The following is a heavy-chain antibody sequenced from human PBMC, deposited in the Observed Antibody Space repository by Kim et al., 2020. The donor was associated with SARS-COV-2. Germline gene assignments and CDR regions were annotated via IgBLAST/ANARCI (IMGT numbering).Heavy chain of an antibody. CDR1: GGSISRSNSH. Sequence: SETLSLTCTVSGGSISRSNSHWGWIRQPPGKGLEWIGSVYYSGSTFYNPSLKSRVTISVDTSENQLSLKLTSVTAADTAVYYCAGLEMIGMGGRGGFDP. CDR3: AGLEMIGMGGRGGFDP. J-gene: IGHJ5*02. CDR2: VYYSGST. V-gene: IGHV4-39*01. D-gene: IGHD1-26*01.